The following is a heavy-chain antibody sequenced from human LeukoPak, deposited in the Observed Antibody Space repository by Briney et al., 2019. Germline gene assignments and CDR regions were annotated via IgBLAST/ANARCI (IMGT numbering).Heavy chain of an antibody. CDR3: ASGDLPRAFDI. D-gene: IGHD3-10*01. V-gene: IGHV3-53*01. Sequence: SGGSLRLSCAASGFTFSSYSMNWVRQAPGKGLEWVSVIYSGGSTYYADSVKGRFTISRDNSKNTLYLQMNSLRAEDTAVYYCASGDLPRAFDIWGQGTMVTVSS. J-gene: IGHJ3*02. CDR1: GFTFSSYS. CDR2: IYSGGST.